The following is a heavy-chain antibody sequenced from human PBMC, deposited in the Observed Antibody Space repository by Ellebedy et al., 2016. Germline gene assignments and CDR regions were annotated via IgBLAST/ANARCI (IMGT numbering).Heavy chain of an antibody. V-gene: IGHV3-15*01. J-gene: IGHJ4*02. CDR2: IKSKTDGGTT. CDR1: GFTFSSYA. CDR3: TSNGGAYNGPY. Sequence: GESLKISCAASGFTFSSYAMTWIRQAPGKGLEWVGGIKSKTDGGTTDYAAPVKGRFSISRDDSKNALYLQMNSLKSEDTAVYYCTSNGGAYNGPYWGQGTLITVSS. D-gene: IGHD3-16*01.